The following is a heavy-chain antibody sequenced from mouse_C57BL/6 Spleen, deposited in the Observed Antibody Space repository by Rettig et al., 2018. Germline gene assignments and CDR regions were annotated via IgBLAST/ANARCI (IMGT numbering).Heavy chain of an antibody. J-gene: IGHJ4*01. CDR3: ARGLRRISYAMDY. V-gene: IGHV5-17*01. CDR1: GFTFSDYG. CDR2: ISSGSSTI. Sequence: EVQLVESGGGLVKPGGSLKLSCAASGFTFSDYGMHWVRQAPERGLGWVAYISSGSSTIYYAETVKGRVSISGDNAKNTLFLQMTRLRSEDTARYYCARGLRRISYAMDYWGQGTSVTVSS. D-gene: IGHD2-4*01.